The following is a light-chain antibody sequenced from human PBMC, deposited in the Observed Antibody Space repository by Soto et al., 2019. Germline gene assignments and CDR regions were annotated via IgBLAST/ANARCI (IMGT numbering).Light chain of an antibody. J-gene: IGLJ1*01. CDR1: SSDVGGYDY. CDR3: CSYAGSYTHV. CDR2: DVT. V-gene: IGLV2-11*01. Sequence: QSALTQPASVSGSPGQSITISCTGTSSDVGGYDYVSWYQQHPDKAPKLIIYDVTKRPSGVPDRFSGSKSGNTASLTISGLQTDDEADYYCCSYAGSYTHVFGTGTKLTVL.